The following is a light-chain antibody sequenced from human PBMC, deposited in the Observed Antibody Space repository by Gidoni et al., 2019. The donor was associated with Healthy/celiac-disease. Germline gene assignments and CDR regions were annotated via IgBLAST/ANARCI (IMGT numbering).Light chain of an antibody. Sequence: DIHITQSPSSLSASVGDRVTITCRASQSISSYLNWYQQKPGKAPKLLIYAASSLQSGVPSRFSGSGSGTDFTLTISSLQPEDFATYYCQQSYSTPGFGPGTKVDIK. CDR2: AAS. J-gene: IGKJ3*01. CDR3: QQSYSTPG. CDR1: QSISSY. V-gene: IGKV1-39*01.